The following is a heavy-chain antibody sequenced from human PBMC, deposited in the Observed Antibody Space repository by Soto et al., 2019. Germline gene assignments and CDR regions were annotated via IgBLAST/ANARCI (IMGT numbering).Heavy chain of an antibody. V-gene: IGHV5-51*01. CDR1: GYRCTSYW. D-gene: IGHD3-3*01. CDR3: ARHAYDFWSGHPNPRYYYAMDV. Sequence: GESLKISCKGSGYRCTSYWSGWVRQMPGKGLEWMGIIYPGDSNTRYSPSLQGQVTISVDKSISTAYLQWSSLKATDTAMYYCARHAYDFWSGHPNPRYYYAMDVWGRGTTVTVSS. CDR2: IYPGDSNT. J-gene: IGHJ6*02.